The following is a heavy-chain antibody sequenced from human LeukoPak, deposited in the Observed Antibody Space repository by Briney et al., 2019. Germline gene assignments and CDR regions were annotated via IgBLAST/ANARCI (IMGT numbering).Heavy chain of an antibody. D-gene: IGHD3-9*01. J-gene: IGHJ3*02. CDR3: ARDLSLVRYFDWFNPYVDAFDI. V-gene: IGHV1-2*02. CDR2: INPNSGGT. Sequence: GASVKVSCKASGYTFTDYYIHWVRQAPGQGLEWMGWINPNSGGTNYPQNFQGRVTMTRDTSITTAYMELRSLRSDDTAVYYCARDLSLVRYFDWFNPYVDAFDIWGQGTMVTVSS. CDR1: GYTFTDYY.